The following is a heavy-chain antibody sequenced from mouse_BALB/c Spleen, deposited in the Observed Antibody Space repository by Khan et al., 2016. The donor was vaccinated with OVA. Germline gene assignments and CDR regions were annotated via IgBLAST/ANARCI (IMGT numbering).Heavy chain of an antibody. V-gene: IGHV1-7*01. CDR2: INPSTGYT. J-gene: IGHJ2*01. CDR1: GYTFINYW. D-gene: IGHD1-1*01. Sequence: QVRLQQSGAELAKPGASVKMSCKASGYTFINYWILWIKQRPGQGLEWIGYINPSTGYTEYNQNFKGKATLTADISSSTAYMQLSSLTSEDSAVYYCARRGLRWDFDYWGQGTTLTVSS. CDR3: ARRGLRWDFDY.